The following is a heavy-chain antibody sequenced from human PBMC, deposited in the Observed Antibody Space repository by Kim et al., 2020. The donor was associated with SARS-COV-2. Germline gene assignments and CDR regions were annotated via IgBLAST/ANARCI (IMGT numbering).Heavy chain of an antibody. J-gene: IGHJ4*02. Sequence: GGSLRLSCAASGFTFSDSAIHWVRQVSGKGLEWVGRTRSKADSYVPTYAPSVKGRFTISRDESKNTAYLHMNSLEMEDTALYYCVQTTNVGSSASGHWGQGTLVTVSS. D-gene: IGHD6-19*01. V-gene: IGHV3-73*01. CDR2: TRSKADSYVP. CDR1: GFTFSDSA. CDR3: VQTTNVGSSASGH.